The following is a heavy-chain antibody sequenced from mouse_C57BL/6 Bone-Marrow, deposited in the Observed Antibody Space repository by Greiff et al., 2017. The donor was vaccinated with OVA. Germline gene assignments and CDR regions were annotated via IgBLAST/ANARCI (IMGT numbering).Heavy chain of an antibody. CDR2: IDPSDSYT. J-gene: IGHJ3*01. V-gene: IGHV1-59*01. CDR3: ARALYYGSLAWFAY. CDR1: GYTFTSYW. Sequence: QVQLKQPGAELVRPGTSVKLSCKASGYTFTSYWMHWVKQRPGQGLEWIGVIDPSDSYTNYNQKFKGKATLTVDTSSSTAYMQLSSLTSEDSAVYYRARALYYGSLAWFAYWGHEALDTVSA. D-gene: IGHD1-1*01.